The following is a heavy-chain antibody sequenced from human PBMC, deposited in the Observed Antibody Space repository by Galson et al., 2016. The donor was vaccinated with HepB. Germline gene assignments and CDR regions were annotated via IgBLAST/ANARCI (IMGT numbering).Heavy chain of an antibody. Sequence: SVKVSCKASGYTFTSYAISWVRQAPAQALEYLGWIDTSNGNTNYPQKFQDRVTLTTDTSTSTTYMELRSLISDDTAVYYCARHYSSTWPAGLIFDPWGQGTLGTVSS. J-gene: IGHJ5*02. V-gene: IGHV1-18*01. CDR2: IDTSNGNT. D-gene: IGHD6-6*01. CDR3: ARHYSSTWPAGLIFDP. CDR1: GYTFTSYA.